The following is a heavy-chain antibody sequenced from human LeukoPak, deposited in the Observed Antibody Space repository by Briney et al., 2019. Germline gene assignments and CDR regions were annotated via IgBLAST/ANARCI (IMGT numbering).Heavy chain of an antibody. J-gene: IGHJ4*02. CDR2: VSGSGGIT. CDR3: AKDGVVSTIRPYFFDS. Sequence: PGGSLRLSCAASGFTFSSYAMSWVRQVPGKGLEWVSSVSGSGGITYYADSVKGRFTLSRDNSKNTVNLQMNSLRADDTAVNYCAKDGVVSTIRPYFFDSWGQGALVTVSS. D-gene: IGHD5/OR15-5a*01. V-gene: IGHV3-23*01. CDR1: GFTFSSYA.